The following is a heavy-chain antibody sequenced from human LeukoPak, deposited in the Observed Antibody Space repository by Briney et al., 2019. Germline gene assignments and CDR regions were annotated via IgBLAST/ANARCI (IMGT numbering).Heavy chain of an antibody. CDR1: GFTFSSYA. J-gene: IGHJ4*02. D-gene: IGHD1-26*01. CDR2: ISYDGSNK. V-gene: IGHV3-30-3*01. Sequence: GGSLRLSCAASGFTFSSYAMHWVRQAPGKGLEWVAVISYDGSNKYYADSVKGRFTISRDNSKNTLYMQMNSLRAEDTAVYYCARWYSGSYVYYFDYWGQGTLVTVSS. CDR3: ARWYSGSYVYYFDY.